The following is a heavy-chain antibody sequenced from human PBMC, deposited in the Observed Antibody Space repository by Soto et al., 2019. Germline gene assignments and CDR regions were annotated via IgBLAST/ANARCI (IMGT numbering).Heavy chain of an antibody. Sequence: QVQLVESGGGVVQPGRSLRLSCAASGFTFSSYGMHWVRQAPGKGLEWVAVIWYDGSNKYYADSVKGRFTISRDNSRNALYLEMNSRRAEDTAVYYCAREAGTTRYYGMDVWGQGTTVTVSS. J-gene: IGHJ6*02. D-gene: IGHD1-7*01. CDR3: AREAGTTRYYGMDV. V-gene: IGHV3-33*01. CDR1: GFTFSSYG. CDR2: IWYDGSNK.